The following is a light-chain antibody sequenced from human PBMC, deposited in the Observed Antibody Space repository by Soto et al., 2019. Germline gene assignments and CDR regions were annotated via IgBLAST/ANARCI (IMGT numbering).Light chain of an antibody. CDR2: RAS. CDR1: QSISTW. CDR3: QQYDIFWT. Sequence: DIQMTQSPSTLSASIGDRVTITCRASQSISTWLAWYQLKPGKAPKLLIYRASSLQSGVPSRFSGGGSGTEFTLTISSLQPDDTATDYCQQYDIFWTFGQGTKVEIK. V-gene: IGKV1-5*03. J-gene: IGKJ1*01.